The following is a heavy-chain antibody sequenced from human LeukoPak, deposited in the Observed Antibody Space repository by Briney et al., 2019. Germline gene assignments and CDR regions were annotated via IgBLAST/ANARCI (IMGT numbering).Heavy chain of an antibody. Sequence: GGSMRLSWAASRFTFSSNAMGWVRQAPGQGLEWVASISGSASTTYYADSVKGRFTISRDNSTTPLYLQMNSLRAEDTAVYYCAKRQWIQLWSPPGYWGQGTLVTVSS. CDR1: RFTFSSNA. D-gene: IGHD5-18*01. CDR2: ISGSASTT. J-gene: IGHJ4*02. V-gene: IGHV3-23*01. CDR3: AKRQWIQLWSPPGY.